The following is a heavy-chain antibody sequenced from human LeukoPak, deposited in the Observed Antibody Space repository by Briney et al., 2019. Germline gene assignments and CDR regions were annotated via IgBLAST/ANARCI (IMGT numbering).Heavy chain of an antibody. CDR3: ARGGIGYCSSTSCYAYDY. J-gene: IGHJ4*02. V-gene: IGHV3-7*01. D-gene: IGHD2-2*01. CDR1: GFTFSSYW. Sequence: GGSLRLSCAASGFTFSSYWMSWVRQAPGKGLEWVANIKQDGSEKYYVDSVKGRFTISRDNAKNSLYLQMNSLRAEDTAVYYCARGGIGYCSSTSCYAYDYWGQGTLVTVSS. CDR2: IKQDGSEK.